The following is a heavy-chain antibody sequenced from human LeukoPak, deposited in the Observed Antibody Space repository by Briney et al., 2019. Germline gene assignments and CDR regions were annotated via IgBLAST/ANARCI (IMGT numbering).Heavy chain of an antibody. CDR2: LSSSGGST. V-gene: IGHV3-23*01. J-gene: IGHJ4*02. CDR3: AVPGTLVVTSDY. D-gene: IGHD4-23*01. CDR1: GFTFSSYS. Sequence: GGSLRLSCAASGFTFSSYSMNWVRQAPGKGLEWVSALSSSGGSTFYADSVRGRFTISRDNSKNTQYLQMNSLRAEDTAVYYCAVPGTLVVTSDYWGQGTLVTVSS.